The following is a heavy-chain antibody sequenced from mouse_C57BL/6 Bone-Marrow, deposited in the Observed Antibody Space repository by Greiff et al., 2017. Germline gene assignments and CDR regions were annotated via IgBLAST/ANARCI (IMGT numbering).Heavy chain of an antibody. Sequence: VQLQQPGAELVMPGASVKLSCKASGYTFTSYWMHWVKQRPGQGLEWIGEIDPSDSYTNYNQKFKGKSTLTVDKSSSTAYMQLSSLTSEDSAVYYCARRTLYDYDVNYYAMDYWGQGTSVTVSS. CDR2: IDPSDSYT. CDR3: ARRTLYDYDVNYYAMDY. J-gene: IGHJ4*01. D-gene: IGHD2-4*01. V-gene: IGHV1-69*01. CDR1: GYTFTSYW.